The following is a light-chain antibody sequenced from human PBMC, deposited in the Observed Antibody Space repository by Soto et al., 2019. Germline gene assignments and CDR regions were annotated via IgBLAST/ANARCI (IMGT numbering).Light chain of an antibody. CDR2: GAS. Sequence: VLTQSPATLSLSPGESATLSCRASQSVSNNYLAWYQQKPGQAPRLLIYGASNSATGIPDRFSGSGSGTDFTLTSSRLEPEDFAVYYCQQYGSSGTFGQGTKVDIK. CDR3: QQYGSSGT. V-gene: IGKV3-20*01. J-gene: IGKJ1*01. CDR1: QSVSNNY.